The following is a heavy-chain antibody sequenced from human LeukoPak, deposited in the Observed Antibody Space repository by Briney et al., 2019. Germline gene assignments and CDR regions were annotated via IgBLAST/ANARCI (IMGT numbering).Heavy chain of an antibody. Sequence: PGGSLRLSCAASGFTFSDYYVSWIRQAPGKGLEWVSVIYSGGSTYYADSVKGRFTISRDNSKNTVYLQMNRLRAEDTAVYYCAGPILTPRWGQGTLVTVSS. V-gene: IGHV3-66*01. CDR1: GFTFSDYY. CDR3: AGPILTPR. D-gene: IGHD3-9*01. J-gene: IGHJ4*02. CDR2: IYSGGST.